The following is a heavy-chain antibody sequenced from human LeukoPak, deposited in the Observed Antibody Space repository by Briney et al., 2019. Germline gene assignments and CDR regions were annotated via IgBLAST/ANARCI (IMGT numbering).Heavy chain of an antibody. V-gene: IGHV3-33*01. Sequence: PGRSLRLSCAASGFTFSSYGMHWVRQAPGKGLEWVAVIWYDGSNKYYADSVEGRFTISRDNSKNTLYLQMNSLRAEDTAVYYCARVGETYCSSTSCIYYYGMDVWGQGTTVTVSS. D-gene: IGHD2-2*01. CDR1: GFTFSSYG. CDR3: ARVGETYCSSTSCIYYYGMDV. J-gene: IGHJ6*02. CDR2: IWYDGSNK.